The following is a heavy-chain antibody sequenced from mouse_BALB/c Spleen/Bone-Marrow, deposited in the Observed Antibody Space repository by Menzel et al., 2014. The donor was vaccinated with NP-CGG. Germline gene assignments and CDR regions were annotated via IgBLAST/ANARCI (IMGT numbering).Heavy chain of an antibody. D-gene: IGHD2-4*01. CDR2: IWSGGST. CDR3: ARNVIKRGAMDC. Sequence: VQLQESGPGLVQPSQSLSITCTVSGFSLTFYGIHWVRQSPGKGLEWLGVIWSGGSTDYNAAFISRLSISKDNSKSQVFFKMNSLQANDTAIYYCARNVIKRGAMDCWGQGTSVTVSS. J-gene: IGHJ4*01. V-gene: IGHV2-2*02. CDR1: GFSLTFYG.